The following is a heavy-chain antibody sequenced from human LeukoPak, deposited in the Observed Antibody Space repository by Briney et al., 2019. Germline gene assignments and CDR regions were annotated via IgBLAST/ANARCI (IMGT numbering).Heavy chain of an antibody. CDR1: GFIISSNY. Sequence: GGSLRLSCAASGFIISSNYMNWVRQAPGKGLEWVSYISSSGSTIYYADSVKGRFTISRDNAKNSLYLQMNSLRAEDTAVYYCARAQYSYVYYFDYWGQGTLVTVSS. V-gene: IGHV3-48*03. D-gene: IGHD5-18*01. J-gene: IGHJ4*02. CDR2: ISSSGSTI. CDR3: ARAQYSYVYYFDY.